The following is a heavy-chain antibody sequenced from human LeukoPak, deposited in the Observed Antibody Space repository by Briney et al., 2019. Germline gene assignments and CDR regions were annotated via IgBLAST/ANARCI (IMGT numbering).Heavy chain of an antibody. CDR2: IIPIFGTA. D-gene: IGHD6-19*01. J-gene: IGHJ4*02. CDR1: GGTFSSYA. CDR3: ARVRDGSGWYLYYFDY. V-gene: IGHV1-69*13. Sequence: ASVKVSCKASGGTFSSYAISWVRQAPGQGLEWMGGIIPIFGTANYAQKFQGRVTITAGESTSTAYMELSSLRSEDTAVYYCARVRDGSGWYLYYFDYWGQGTLVTVSS.